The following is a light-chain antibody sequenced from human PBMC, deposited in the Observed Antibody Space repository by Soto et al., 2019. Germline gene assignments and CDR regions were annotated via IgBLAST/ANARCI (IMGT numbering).Light chain of an antibody. Sequence: QSALTQPASVSGSPGQSITISCTGTSSDVGGYDYVSWYQLHPGKAPKLMVFEVSNRPSGVSYRFSGSKSGNTASLTISGLQAEDEADYYCSSYTAGGTIFGTGTKLTVL. CDR1: SSDVGGYDY. J-gene: IGLJ1*01. CDR3: SSYTAGGTI. CDR2: EVS. V-gene: IGLV2-14*01.